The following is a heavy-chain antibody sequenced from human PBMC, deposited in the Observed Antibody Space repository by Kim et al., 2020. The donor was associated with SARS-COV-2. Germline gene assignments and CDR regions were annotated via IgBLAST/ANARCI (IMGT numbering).Heavy chain of an antibody. D-gene: IGHD1-26*01. CDR1: GYTFTGYY. V-gene: IGHV1-2*06. J-gene: IGHJ4*02. CDR3: ARDPTDSGSYQTACFDY. Sequence: ASVKVSCKASGYTFTGYYMHWVRQAPGQGLEWMGRINPNSGGTNYAQKFQGRVTMTRDTSISTAYMELSRLRSDDTAVYYCARDPTDSGSYQTACFDYWGQGTLVTVSS. CDR2: INPNSGGT.